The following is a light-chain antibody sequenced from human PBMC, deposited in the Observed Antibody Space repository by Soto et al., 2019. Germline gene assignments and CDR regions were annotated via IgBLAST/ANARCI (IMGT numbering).Light chain of an antibody. Sequence: QSALTQPASVSGSPGQSITISCTGTSSDLGGYNYVSWYQQHPGKAPKLMIYDVSNRPSGVSSRFSGSKSGNTASLTISGLQAEDEADYYCSLYISSSTLVLFGGGTKLTVL. CDR1: SSDLGGYNY. CDR3: SLYISSSTLVL. V-gene: IGLV2-14*01. CDR2: DVS. J-gene: IGLJ2*01.